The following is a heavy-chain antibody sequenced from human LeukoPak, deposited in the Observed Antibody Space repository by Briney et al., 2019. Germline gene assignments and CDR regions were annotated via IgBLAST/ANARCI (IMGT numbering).Heavy chain of an antibody. CDR1: GFTFSSYA. J-gene: IGHJ6*02. D-gene: IGHD2-21*02. CDR2: ISGSGGST. Sequence: GGSLRLSCAASGFTFSSYAMSWDRQAPGKGLEWVSAISGSGGSTYYADSVKGRFTISRDNSKNTLYLQMNRLRAEDTAVYYCAKADAVTAFLYGMDVWGQGTTVTVSS. V-gene: IGHV3-23*01. CDR3: AKADAVTAFLYGMDV.